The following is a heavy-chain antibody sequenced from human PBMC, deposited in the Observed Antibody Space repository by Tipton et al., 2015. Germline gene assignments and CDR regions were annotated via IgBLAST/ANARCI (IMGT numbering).Heavy chain of an antibody. J-gene: IGHJ4*02. CDR2: VYYNGAT. V-gene: IGHV4-39*02. CDR1: GGSISTTNYY. CDR3: ARELRGNSDSGSGDY. Sequence: TLSLTCTVSGGSISTTNYYWGWIRQPPGKGLEWIGTVYYNGATQYNPSLNSRVSISVDTSKNQFSLRLNSVTVTDTAVYYCARELRGNSDSGSGDYWGQGTLVTVSS. D-gene: IGHD3-10*01.